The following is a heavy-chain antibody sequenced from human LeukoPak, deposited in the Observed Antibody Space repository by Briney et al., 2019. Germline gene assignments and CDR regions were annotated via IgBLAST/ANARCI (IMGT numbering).Heavy chain of an antibody. J-gene: IGHJ3*02. CDR1: GYTFTSYY. Sequence: ASVKVSCKASGYTFTSYYMHWVRQAPGQGLEWMGIINPSGGSTSYAQKFQGRVTMTRDMSTSTVYMELSSLRSEDTAVYYCAADRGAPYYYDSSGYYSPDAFDIWGQGTVVTVSS. D-gene: IGHD3-22*01. V-gene: IGHV1-46*01. CDR2: INPSGGST. CDR3: AADRGAPYYYDSSGYYSPDAFDI.